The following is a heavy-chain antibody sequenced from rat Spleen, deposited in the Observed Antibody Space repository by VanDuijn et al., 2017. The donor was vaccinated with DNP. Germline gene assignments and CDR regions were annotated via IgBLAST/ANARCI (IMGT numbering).Heavy chain of an antibody. CDR3: ARHEDYSSYVYGFAY. Sequence: EVQLVESGGGLVQPGRSLKLSCAASGFTFSNYDMAWVRQAPTKGLEWVASISVSGGNTYYRDSVKGRCAVSRDNAKTTLYLQMDSLRSEDTATYYCARHEDYSSYVYGFAYWGQGTLVTVSS. J-gene: IGHJ3*01. CDR1: GFTFSNYD. D-gene: IGHD1-2*01. V-gene: IGHV5-25*01. CDR2: ISVSGGNT.